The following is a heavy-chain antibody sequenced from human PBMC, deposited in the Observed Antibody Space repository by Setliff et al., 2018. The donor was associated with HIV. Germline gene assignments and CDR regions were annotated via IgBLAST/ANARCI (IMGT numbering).Heavy chain of an antibody. Sequence: SVKVSCKASGGTFSNYGISWVRQAPGQGLEWMGRIIPIFGTANYAQEFQGRVTITADKSTNTAYMELSSLKSEDTAVYYCARPVRGVPSAEFDYWGQGTLVTVSS. V-gene: IGHV1-69*06. J-gene: IGHJ4*02. CDR2: IIPIFGTA. D-gene: IGHD3-10*01. CDR1: GGTFSNYG. CDR3: ARPVRGVPSAEFDY.